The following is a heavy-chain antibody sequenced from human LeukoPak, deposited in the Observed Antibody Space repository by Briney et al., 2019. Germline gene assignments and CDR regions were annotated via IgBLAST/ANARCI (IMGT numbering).Heavy chain of an antibody. J-gene: IGHJ5*02. V-gene: IGHV4-34*01. CDR2: INHSGST. CDR1: GGSFSGYY. Sequence: PSETLSLTCAVYGGSFSGYYWSWIRQPPGKGLEWIGEINHSGSTNYNPSLKSRVTISVDTSKNQFSLKLSSVTAADTAVYYCARGHRHWFDPWGQGTLVTVSS. CDR3: ARGHRHWFDP.